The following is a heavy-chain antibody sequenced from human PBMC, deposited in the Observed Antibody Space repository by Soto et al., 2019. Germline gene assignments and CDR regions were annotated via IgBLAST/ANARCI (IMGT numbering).Heavy chain of an antibody. CDR1: GYTFTSYD. Sequence: QVQLVQSGAEVKKPGASVKVSCKASGYTFTSYDINWVRQATGQGLEWMGWMNPNSGNTGYAQKFQGRVNMTRNTSISTAYMELRSLRSEDTAVYYCARWPDGYYYYGLDVWGQGTTVTVSS. V-gene: IGHV1-8*01. CDR3: ARWPDGYYYYGLDV. J-gene: IGHJ6*02. CDR2: MNPNSGNT.